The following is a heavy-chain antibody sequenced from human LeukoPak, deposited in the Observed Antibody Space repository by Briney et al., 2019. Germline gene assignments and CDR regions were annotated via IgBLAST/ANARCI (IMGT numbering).Heavy chain of an antibody. Sequence: GGSLRLSCAASGFTFSSYAMSWVRQAPGKGLEWVSAISDSGGSTYYADSVRGRFTISRDNSKNTLYLQMNSLRAEDTAIYYCAKDHEDIVVVPAAVFAYWGQGTLVTVSS. CDR2: ISDSGGST. J-gene: IGHJ4*02. V-gene: IGHV3-23*01. D-gene: IGHD2-2*01. CDR3: AKDHEDIVVVPAAVFAY. CDR1: GFTFSSYA.